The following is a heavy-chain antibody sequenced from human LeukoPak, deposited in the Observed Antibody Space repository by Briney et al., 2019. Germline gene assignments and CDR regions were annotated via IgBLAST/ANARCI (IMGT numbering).Heavy chain of an antibody. Sequence: SETLSLTCTVSGGSISSYYWSWIRQPPGKGLEWIGYIYTSGGTNYNPSLKSRVTISVDTSKNQFSLKLSSVTAAGTAVYYCARHRGADYDILTGYTANWFDPWGQGTLVTVSS. CDR3: ARHRGADYDILTGYTANWFDP. J-gene: IGHJ5*02. D-gene: IGHD3-9*01. V-gene: IGHV4-4*09. CDR2: IYTSGGT. CDR1: GGSISSYY.